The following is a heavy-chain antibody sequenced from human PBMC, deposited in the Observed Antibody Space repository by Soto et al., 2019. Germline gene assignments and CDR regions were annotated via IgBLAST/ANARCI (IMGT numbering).Heavy chain of an antibody. CDR3: ARVGQSGCPYWYFDL. CDR1: GYTLTELS. J-gene: IGHJ2*01. D-gene: IGHD6-19*01. V-gene: IGHV1-24*01. Sequence: ASVKVSCKVSGYTLTELSMHWVRQAPGKGLEWMGGFDPEDGETIYAQKFQGRVTMTRDTSISTAYMELSRLRSDDTAVYYCARVGQSGCPYWYFDLWGRGTLVTVSS. CDR2: FDPEDGET.